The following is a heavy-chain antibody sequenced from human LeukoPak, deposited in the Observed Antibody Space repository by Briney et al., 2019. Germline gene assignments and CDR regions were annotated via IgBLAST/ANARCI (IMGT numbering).Heavy chain of an antibody. D-gene: IGHD6-19*01. CDR3: ARAPGVGGGPVAGTNWFGP. CDR1: GGSIRSYY. V-gene: IGHV4-59*01. CDR2: IYYSGSP. Sequence: SETLSLTCTVSGGSIRSYYWSWIRQPPGKGLEWIGYIYYSGSPNYNPSLKGRLTISVDTSKNQFSLRLSSVTAADTAVYYCARAPGVGGGPVAGTNWFGPWGQGTLVTVSS. J-gene: IGHJ5*02.